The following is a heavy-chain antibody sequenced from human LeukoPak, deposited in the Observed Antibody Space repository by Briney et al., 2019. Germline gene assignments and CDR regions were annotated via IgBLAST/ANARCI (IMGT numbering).Heavy chain of an antibody. J-gene: IGHJ3*02. CDR2: ISWDGGST. Sequence: GGSLRLSCAASGFTFDDYTMHWVRQAPGKGLEWVSLISWDGGSTYYADSVKGRFTISRDNSKNSLHLQMNSLRTEDTALYYCAGATVDAFDIWGQGTMVTVSS. CDR3: AGATVDAFDI. CDR1: GFTFDDYT. V-gene: IGHV3-43*01. D-gene: IGHD1-26*01.